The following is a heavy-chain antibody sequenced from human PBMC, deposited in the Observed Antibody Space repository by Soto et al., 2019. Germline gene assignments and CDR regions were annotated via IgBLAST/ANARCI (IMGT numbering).Heavy chain of an antibody. CDR3: ARSMTTVVTPDY. J-gene: IGHJ4*02. Sequence: PSETLSLTCTVSGGSISSSSYYWGWIRQPPGKGLEWIGSIYYSGSTYYNPSLKSRVTISVDTSKNQFSLKLSSVTAADTAVYYCARSMTTVVTPDYWGQGTLVTVS. V-gene: IGHV4-39*01. CDR1: GGSISSSSYY. D-gene: IGHD4-17*01. CDR2: IYYSGST.